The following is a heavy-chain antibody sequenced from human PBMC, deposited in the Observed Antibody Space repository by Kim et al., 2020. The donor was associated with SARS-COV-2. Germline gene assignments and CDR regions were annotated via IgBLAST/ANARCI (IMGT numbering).Heavy chain of an antibody. Sequence: GGSLRLSCAASGFTFSSYAMSWVRQAPGKGLEWVAPICSGGSGKYYTDSVQGRFTISRDNSKNTLYLQMNSLRAEDTALYYCAKSEVRELSLFDYWGQGTLVTVSS. CDR3: AKSEVRELSLFDY. CDR2: ICSGGSGK. CDR1: GFTFSSYA. V-gene: IGHV3-23*01. J-gene: IGHJ4*02. D-gene: IGHD3-16*02.